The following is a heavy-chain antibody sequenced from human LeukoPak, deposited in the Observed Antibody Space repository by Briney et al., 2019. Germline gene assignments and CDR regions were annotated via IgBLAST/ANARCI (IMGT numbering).Heavy chain of an antibody. CDR1: GYTFISYG. J-gene: IGHJ4*02. D-gene: IGHD2-15*01. Sequence: ASVKVSCKPSGYTFISYGISWVRQAPGQGLEWMGWVSAYADDTNYVQKFQGRVTMTTDTSTSTAYMELRSLRSDDTAVYYCARDCIGCHGFDYWGQGTLVTVSS. V-gene: IGHV1-18*01. CDR3: ARDCIGCHGFDY. CDR2: VSAYADDT.